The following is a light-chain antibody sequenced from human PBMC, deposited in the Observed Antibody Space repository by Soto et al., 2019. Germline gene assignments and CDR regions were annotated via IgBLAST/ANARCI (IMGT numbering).Light chain of an antibody. Sequence: DIVMTQSPLSLPVTPGEPASISCRSSQSLLHSNGYNYLDWYLQKPGQSPQLLIYLGSNRASGVPDRLSGSGSGTDFTLKISRGEDEDVGVYYCMQPLQSWTFGQGTKVEIK. J-gene: IGKJ1*01. CDR2: LGS. CDR1: QSLLHSNGYNY. CDR3: MQPLQSWT. V-gene: IGKV2-28*01.